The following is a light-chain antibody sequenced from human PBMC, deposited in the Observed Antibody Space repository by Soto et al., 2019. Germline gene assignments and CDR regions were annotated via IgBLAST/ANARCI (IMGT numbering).Light chain of an antibody. CDR2: DVS. CDR3: QQYNSYIT. Sequence: DIQMTQSPSTLSASVGDTVTITCRASESIDNWLAWYQQKPGKAPKVLIYDVSTLKSGVPSRFSGSASATEFTLSISSLQPDDFATYYCQQYNSYITFGQGTRLEIK. V-gene: IGKV1-5*01. CDR1: ESIDNW. J-gene: IGKJ5*01.